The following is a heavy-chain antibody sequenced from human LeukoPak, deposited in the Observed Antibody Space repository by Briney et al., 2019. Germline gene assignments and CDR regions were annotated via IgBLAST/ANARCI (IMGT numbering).Heavy chain of an antibody. D-gene: IGHD4-17*01. CDR1: GYTFTGYY. Sequence: VASVMVSCKASGYTFTGYYIHWVRQAPGQGLEWMGWINPNSGDTNYAQKFQDRVTLTRDTSISTAYMDLTNLRSDDTAVYYCARPNGDYYNWFDPWGQGTLVTVSS. CDR3: ARPNGDYYNWFDP. J-gene: IGHJ5*02. V-gene: IGHV1-2*02. CDR2: INPNSGDT.